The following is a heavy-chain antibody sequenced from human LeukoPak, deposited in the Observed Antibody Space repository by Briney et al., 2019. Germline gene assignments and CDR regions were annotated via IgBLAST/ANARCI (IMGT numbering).Heavy chain of an antibody. CDR3: AKNGDRGAYCTGGTCYPYFYYYMDV. D-gene: IGHD2-15*01. Sequence: KPGGSLRLSCAASGFTFSDYYMNWIRQAPGKGLEWVSYISSSGSTIYYADSVKGRFTISRDNAKNSLYLQMNSLRAEDTAIYYCAKNGDRGAYCTGGTCYPYFYYYMDVWGKGTTVTI. V-gene: IGHV3-11*01. CDR2: ISSSGSTI. J-gene: IGHJ6*03. CDR1: GFTFSDYY.